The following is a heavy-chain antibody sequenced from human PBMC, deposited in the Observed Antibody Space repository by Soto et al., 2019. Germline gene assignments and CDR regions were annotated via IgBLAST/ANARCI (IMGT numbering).Heavy chain of an antibody. CDR2: INAGNGNT. Sequence: ALVKVSCKASGYTFTSYAMHWVRQAPGQRLEWMGWINAGNGNTKYSQKFQGRVTITRDTSASTAYMELSSLRSEDTAVYYCARRIAVAGTLFDYWGQGTLVTVSS. D-gene: IGHD6-19*01. J-gene: IGHJ4*02. V-gene: IGHV1-3*01. CDR1: GYTFTSYA. CDR3: ARRIAVAGTLFDY.